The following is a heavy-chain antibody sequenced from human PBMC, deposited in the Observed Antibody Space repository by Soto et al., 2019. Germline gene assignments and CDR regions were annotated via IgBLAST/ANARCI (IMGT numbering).Heavy chain of an antibody. J-gene: IGHJ6*03. V-gene: IGHV4-31*03. CDR2: IYYSGST. D-gene: IGHD3-3*01. CDR1: GGSISSGGYY. Sequence: QVQLQESGPGLVKPSQTLSLTCTVSGGSISSGGYYWSWIRQHPGKGLEWIGYIYYSGSTSYNPSLKSRVTISVDTYKNQFSLKLSSVTAADTAVYYCSRDARDTTIFGVAPEYYYYYMDVWGKGTTVNVSS. CDR3: SRDARDTTIFGVAPEYYYYYMDV.